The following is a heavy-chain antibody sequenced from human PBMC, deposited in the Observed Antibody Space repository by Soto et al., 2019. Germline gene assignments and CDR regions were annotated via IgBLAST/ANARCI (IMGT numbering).Heavy chain of an antibody. Sequence: SVEVSCKASGATFSSYAISWVRQAPGQGLEWMGRIIPFIGTANYAQKFQGRVTITADASTSTAYMELTSLRSEDTAVYYCARVVMTTGRAYYNYDMEVWGQGTTVNVSS. CDR3: ARVVMTTGRAYYNYDMEV. D-gene: IGHD4-4*01. J-gene: IGHJ6*02. CDR1: GATFSSYA. V-gene: IGHV1-69*11. CDR2: IIPFIGTA.